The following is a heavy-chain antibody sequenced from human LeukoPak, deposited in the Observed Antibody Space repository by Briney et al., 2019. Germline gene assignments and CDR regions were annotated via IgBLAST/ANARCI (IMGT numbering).Heavy chain of an antibody. Sequence: GGALRLSCAGPGFTFSEHYMGWVREAPGKGGGGGGRKRNRAKSYTTDYAASVRGRFTISRDDSQNSLYLQMRSLKTEDTAVYHCVRVAYTSDWHFDYWGQGTLVTVSS. D-gene: IGHD6-19*01. CDR2: KRNRAKSYTT. V-gene: IGHV3-72*01. J-gene: IGHJ4*02. CDR1: GFTFSEHY. CDR3: VRVAYTSDWHFDY.